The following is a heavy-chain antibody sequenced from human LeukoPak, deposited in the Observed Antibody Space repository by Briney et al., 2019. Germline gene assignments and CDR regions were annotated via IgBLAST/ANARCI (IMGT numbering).Heavy chain of an antibody. Sequence: GGSLRLSCAASGFTFSSYWMHWVRQAPGKGLVWVSRTNSDASSTTYADTVKGRFTISRDNATNTLYLQMNSLRAEDTAVYYCARGKQDFDNWGQGTPVTVSS. D-gene: IGHD6-13*01. V-gene: IGHV3-74*01. CDR2: TNSDASST. J-gene: IGHJ4*02. CDR1: GFTFSSYW. CDR3: ARGKQDFDN.